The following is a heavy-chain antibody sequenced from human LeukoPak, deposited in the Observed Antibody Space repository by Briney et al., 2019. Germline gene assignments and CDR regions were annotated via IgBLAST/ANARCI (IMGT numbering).Heavy chain of an antibody. V-gene: IGHV4-59*08. J-gene: IGHJ4*02. D-gene: IGHD1-26*01. CDR3: ARHRVIVGATGGFDY. Sequence: SETLSLTCTVSGGSISSYYWSWIRQPPGKGLEWIGYIYYSGSTNYNPSLKGRVTISVDTSKNQFSLKLSSVTAADTAVYYCARHRVIVGATGGFDYWGQGTLVTVSS. CDR1: GGSISSYY. CDR2: IYYSGST.